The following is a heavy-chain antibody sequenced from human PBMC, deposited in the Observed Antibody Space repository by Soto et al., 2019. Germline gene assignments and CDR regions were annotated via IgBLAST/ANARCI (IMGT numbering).Heavy chain of an antibody. CDR3: ARDGYLGFGGPKIYYYYMDV. Sequence: SQTLSLTCAISGDSVSSNSAAWTWIRQSPSRGLERLGRTYYRSKWYNDYAVSVKSRITINPDTSKNQFSLQLNSVTPEDTAVYYCARDGYLGFGGPKIYYYYMDVWGKGTTVTVSS. J-gene: IGHJ6*03. CDR1: GDSVSSNSAA. V-gene: IGHV6-1*01. CDR2: TYYRSKWYN. D-gene: IGHD3-10*01.